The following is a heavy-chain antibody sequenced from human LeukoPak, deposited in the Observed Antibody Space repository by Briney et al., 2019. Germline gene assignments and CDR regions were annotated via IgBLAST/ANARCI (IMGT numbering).Heavy chain of an antibody. CDR2: ISAYNGNT. Sequence: ASVKVSCKASGYTFTSYDINWVRQATGQGLEWMGWISAYNGNTNYAQKLQGRVTMTTDTSTSTAYMELRSLRSDDTAVYYCARESVRYYARFDPWGQGTLVTVSS. CDR3: ARESVRYYARFDP. D-gene: IGHD3-10*01. CDR1: GYTFTSYD. J-gene: IGHJ5*02. V-gene: IGHV1-18*01.